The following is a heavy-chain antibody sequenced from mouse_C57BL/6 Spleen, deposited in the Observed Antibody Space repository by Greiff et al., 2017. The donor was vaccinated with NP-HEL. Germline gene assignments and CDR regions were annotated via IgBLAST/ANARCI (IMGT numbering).Heavy chain of an antibody. Sequence: VQLQQSGAELVRPGASVKLSCTASGFNIKDDYMHWVKQRPEQGLEWIGWIDPENGDTEYASKFQGKATITADTSSNTAYLQLSSLTSEDTAVDYCTTRPPYYGISMDYWGQGTSVTVSS. CDR1: GFNIKDDY. J-gene: IGHJ4*01. CDR3: TTRPPYYGISMDY. D-gene: IGHD1-1*01. CDR2: IDPENGDT. V-gene: IGHV14-4*01.